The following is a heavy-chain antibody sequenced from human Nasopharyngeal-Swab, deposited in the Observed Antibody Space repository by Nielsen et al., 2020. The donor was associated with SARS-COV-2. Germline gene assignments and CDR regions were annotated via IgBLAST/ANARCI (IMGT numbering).Heavy chain of an antibody. CDR1: GVSISSDNYY. D-gene: IGHD3-10*01. CDR2: IYSSGST. J-gene: IGHJ6*03. Sequence: SCTVSGVSISSDNYYWTWIRQPAGKGLEWIGRIYSSGSTNYNPSLKSRVTISVDRSKNQFSLNLSSVTAADTAVYYCARVTWMVRGVIDLFYYYNMDVWGKGTTVTVSS. V-gene: IGHV4-61*02. CDR3: ARVTWMVRGVIDLFYYYNMDV.